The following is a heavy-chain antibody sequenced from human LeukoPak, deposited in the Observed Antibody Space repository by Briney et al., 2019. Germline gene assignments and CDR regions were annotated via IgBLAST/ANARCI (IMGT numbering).Heavy chain of an antibody. D-gene: IGHD2-15*01. V-gene: IGHV3-11*06. CDR3: ARAHRPKDIVVVTVYYGMDV. Sequence: GRSLRLSCAASGFTFSDYYMSWIRQAPGKGLEWVSYISSSSSYTNYADSVKGRFTISRDNAKNSLYLQMNSLRAEDTAVYYCARAHRPKDIVVVTVYYGMDVWGQGTTVTVSS. CDR2: ISSSSSYT. J-gene: IGHJ6*02. CDR1: GFTFSDYY.